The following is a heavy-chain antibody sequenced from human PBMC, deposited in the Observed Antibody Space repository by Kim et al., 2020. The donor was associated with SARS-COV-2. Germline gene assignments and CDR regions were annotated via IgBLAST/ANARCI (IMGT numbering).Heavy chain of an antibody. J-gene: IGHJ5*02. D-gene: IGHD3-10*01. V-gene: IGHV3-23*01. CDR3: TKDLGFGELSWFDP. Sequence: ADSLKGRFTISRDNSRNTLYLQMNSLRAEDTAVYYCTKDLGFGELSWFDPWGQGTLVTVSS.